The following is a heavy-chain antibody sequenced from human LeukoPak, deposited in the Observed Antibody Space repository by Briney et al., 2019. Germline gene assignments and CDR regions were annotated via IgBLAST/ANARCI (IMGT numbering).Heavy chain of an antibody. CDR2: IRYDGSNK. V-gene: IGHV3-30*02. J-gene: IGHJ4*02. Sequence: QTGGSLRLSCAASGFTFSSYGMHWVRQAPGKGLEWVAFIRYDGSNKYYADSVKGRFTISRDNSESTLTLQMNNLRAEDTAVYYCAKSRQGYCSSNKEPLCYFDYWGQGALVTVSS. D-gene: IGHD2-2*01. CDR3: AKSRQGYCSSNKEPLCYFDY. CDR1: GFTFSSYG.